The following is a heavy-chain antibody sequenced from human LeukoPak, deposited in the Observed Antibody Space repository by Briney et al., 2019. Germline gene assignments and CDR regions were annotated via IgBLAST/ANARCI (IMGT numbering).Heavy chain of an antibody. Sequence: ASVTVTRTASGYTFTSYYMHWVSPAHGQGNEWMGIINPSGGSTSYAQKFQGRVTMTRDTSTSTVYMELSSLRSEDTAVYYCARDLYVNYYFDYWGQGTVVTVSS. CDR3: ARDLYVNYYFDY. J-gene: IGHJ4*02. V-gene: IGHV1-46*01. CDR1: GYTFTSYY. CDR2: INPSGGST. D-gene: IGHD3-16*01.